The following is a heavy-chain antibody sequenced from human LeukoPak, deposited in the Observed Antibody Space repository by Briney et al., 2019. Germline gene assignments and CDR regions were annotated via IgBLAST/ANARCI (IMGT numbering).Heavy chain of an antibody. J-gene: IGHJ4*02. Sequence: GGSLRLSCVASGFTFSSYAMSWVRQAPGKGLEWVSVITDSGGSTYYADSVKGRFTISRDNSRNTLYLQMNSLRAEDTAVYYCAKPRSGWYHFDYWGQGTLVTVSS. CDR1: GFTFSSYA. CDR3: AKPRSGWYHFDY. V-gene: IGHV3-23*01. CDR2: ITDSGGST. D-gene: IGHD6-19*01.